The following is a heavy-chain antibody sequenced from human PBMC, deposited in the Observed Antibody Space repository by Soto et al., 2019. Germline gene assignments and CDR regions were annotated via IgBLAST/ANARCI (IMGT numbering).Heavy chain of an antibody. D-gene: IGHD6-6*01. Sequence: PGGSLRLSCAASGFTFSSYGMHWVRQAPGKGLEWVAVISYDGSNKYYADSVKGRFTISRDNSKNTLYLQMNSLRAEDTAVYYCAKEYGFIAARRGGFDAFDIWGQGTMVTVSS. CDR2: ISYDGSNK. CDR1: GFTFSSYG. J-gene: IGHJ3*02. CDR3: AKEYGFIAARRGGFDAFDI. V-gene: IGHV3-30*18.